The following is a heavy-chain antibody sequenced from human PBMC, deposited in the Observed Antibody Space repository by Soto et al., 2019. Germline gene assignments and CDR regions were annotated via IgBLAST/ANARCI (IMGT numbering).Heavy chain of an antibody. V-gene: IGHV3-23*01. CDR2: ISGSGVIK. J-gene: IGHJ5*02. Sequence: EVQLLQSGGGWVQPGGSLRLSCAASGFTFSKYAMAWVRQAPGKGLEWVSSISGSGVIKYYADSVQGRFTISRDNSNNTLSVQMNSLRVEVTAIYYCAKDLTSMVRVVLPSPWGQGILVTVSS. CDR1: GFTFSKYA. D-gene: IGHD3-10*01. CDR3: AKDLTSMVRVVLPSP.